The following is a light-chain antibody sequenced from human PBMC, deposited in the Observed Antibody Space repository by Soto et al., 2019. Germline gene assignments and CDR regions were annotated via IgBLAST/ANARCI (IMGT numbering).Light chain of an antibody. CDR1: QSVGSN. J-gene: IGKJ5*01. CDR2: GAS. CDR3: QQYNNRPPIT. V-gene: IGKV3D-15*01. Sequence: EIVMTQSPVTLSVSPGESATLSCRASQSVGSNLAWYQQRPGQAPRLLIYGASTRATGIPVRFSGSGSGTEFTLTISGLQSEDFGVYLCQQYNNRPPITCGQGTRLEIK.